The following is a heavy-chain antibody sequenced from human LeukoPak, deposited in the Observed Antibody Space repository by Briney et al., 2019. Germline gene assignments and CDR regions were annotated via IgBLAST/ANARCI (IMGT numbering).Heavy chain of an antibody. V-gene: IGHV3-23*01. D-gene: IGHD3-3*01. Sequence: GGSLRLSCAASGFTFSSFAMTWVRQAPGKGLEWVSSISGSGGTTYYADSVKGRFTISRDNSKNTLYLQMNSLRVEDTAVFCCAKDYRITIFGVPYYFDYWGQGTLVTVSS. CDR2: ISGSGGTT. CDR3: AKDYRITIFGVPYYFDY. J-gene: IGHJ4*02. CDR1: GFTFSSFA.